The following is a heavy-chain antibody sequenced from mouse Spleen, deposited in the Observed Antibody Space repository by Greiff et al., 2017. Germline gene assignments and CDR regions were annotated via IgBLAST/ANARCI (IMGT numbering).Heavy chain of an antibody. V-gene: IGHV5-9*01. CDR2: ISSGGGNT. J-gene: IGHJ2*01. Sequence: DVMLVESGGGLVKLGGSLKLSCAASGFTFSSYAMSWVRQTPEKRLEWVATISSGGGNTYYPDSVKGRFTISRDNAKNTLYLQMSSLKSEDTAMYYCARHALGDYFDYWGQGTTLTVSS. CDR1: GFTFSSYA. D-gene: IGHD4-1*01. CDR3: ARHALGDYFDY.